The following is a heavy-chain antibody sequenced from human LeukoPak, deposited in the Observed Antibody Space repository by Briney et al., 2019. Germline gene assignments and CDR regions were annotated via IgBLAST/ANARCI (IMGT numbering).Heavy chain of an antibody. D-gene: IGHD5-18*01. Sequence: SQTLSLTCAISGDSVSSNSAAWNWIRQSPSRGLEWLGRTYYRSKWSSNYAVSVKSRITIHPDTSKNQFSLQLSSVTPEDTAVYYCAGGVDTDLHYWGQGTLVIVSS. V-gene: IGHV6-1*01. CDR3: AGGVDTDLHY. CDR1: GDSVSSNSAA. J-gene: IGHJ4*02. CDR2: TYYRSKWSS.